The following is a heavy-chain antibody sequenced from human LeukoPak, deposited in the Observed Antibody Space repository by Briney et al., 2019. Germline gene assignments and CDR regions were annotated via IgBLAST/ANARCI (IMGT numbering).Heavy chain of an antibody. V-gene: IGHV1-2*02. J-gene: IGHJ4*02. CDR2: INPNRGDT. CDR1: GGTFGSCT. D-gene: IGHD3-9*01. Sequence: ASVKVSCKASGGTFGSCTLSWVRQAPGQGLEWMAWINPNRGDTNYVQKFQDRVTMTRDTSISTAYMELSRLRSDDTAVYYCARADILTGYYIIDYWGQGTLVTVSS. CDR3: ARADILTGYYIIDY.